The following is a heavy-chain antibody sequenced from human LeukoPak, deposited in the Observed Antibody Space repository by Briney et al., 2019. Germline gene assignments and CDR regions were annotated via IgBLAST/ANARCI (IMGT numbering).Heavy chain of an antibody. Sequence: TGGSLRLSCAASGFTFSSYAMSWVRQAPGKGLEWVSAISGSGGSTYYADSVKGRFTISRDNSKNTLYLQMNSLRAEDTAVYYCTKLRLGELSFDYWGQGTLVTVSS. CDR2: ISGSGGST. CDR3: TKLRLGELSFDY. J-gene: IGHJ4*02. CDR1: GFTFSSYA. V-gene: IGHV3-23*01. D-gene: IGHD3-16*02.